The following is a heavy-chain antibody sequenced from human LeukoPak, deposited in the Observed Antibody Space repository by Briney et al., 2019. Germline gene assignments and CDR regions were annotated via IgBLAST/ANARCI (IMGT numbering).Heavy chain of an antibody. J-gene: IGHJ4*02. V-gene: IGHV5-51*01. Sequence: GESLKISCKGSGYSFSSYWIGWVRQMPGKGLEWMGIIFPGDSDIRYSPSFQGQVAISVDKSINTAYLQWSSLKASDTAMYYCARHYHYDILTGYCYYFDYWGQGTLVTVSS. CDR3: ARHYHYDILTGYCYYFDY. CDR2: IFPGDSDI. D-gene: IGHD3-9*01. CDR1: GYSFSSYW.